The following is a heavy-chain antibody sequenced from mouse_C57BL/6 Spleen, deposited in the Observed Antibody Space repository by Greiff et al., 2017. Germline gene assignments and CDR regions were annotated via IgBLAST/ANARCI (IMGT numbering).Heavy chain of an antibody. D-gene: IGHD2-3*01. Sequence: QVQLQQSGAELVRPGASVTLSCKASGYTFTDYEMHWVKQTPVHGLEWIGAIDPETGGTAYNQKFKGKAILTEDKSSSTAYIELRSLTSEYSAVYYCTRATWLLTYFYVWGTGTTVTVSS. J-gene: IGHJ1*03. CDR1: GYTFTDYE. CDR2: IDPETGGT. V-gene: IGHV1-15*01. CDR3: TRATWLLTYFYV.